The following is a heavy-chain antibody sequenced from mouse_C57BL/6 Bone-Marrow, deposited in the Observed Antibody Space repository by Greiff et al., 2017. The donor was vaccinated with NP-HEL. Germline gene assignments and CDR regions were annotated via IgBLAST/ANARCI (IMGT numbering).Heavy chain of an antibody. CDR3: ARSLIYYYGSS. V-gene: IGHV1-26*01. Sequence: EVQLQQSGPELVKPGASVKISCKASGYTFTDYYMNWVKQSHGKSLEWIGDINPNNGGTSYNQKFKGKATLTVDKSSSTAYMELRSLTSEDSAVYYCARSLIYYYGSSWGQGTSVTVSS. CDR1: GYTFTDYY. CDR2: INPNNGGT. J-gene: IGHJ4*01. D-gene: IGHD1-1*01.